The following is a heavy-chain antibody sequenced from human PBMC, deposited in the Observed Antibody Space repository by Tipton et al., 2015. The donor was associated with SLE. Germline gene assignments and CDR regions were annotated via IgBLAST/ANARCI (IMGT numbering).Heavy chain of an antibody. Sequence: GLVKPSETLSLICTVSGGSIDRDIYYWGWIRQAPGKGPEWIGSIYYTGRTYYNPSLMSRVTISIDTSQNQFSLRLRSVTDADTAVYYCASGFYYDYWSSHYNEKGRQTYYFDYWGQGALVTVSS. CDR3: ASGFYYDYWSSHYNEKGRQTYYFDY. CDR2: IYYTGRT. V-gene: IGHV4-39*07. CDR1: GGSIDRDIYY. D-gene: IGHD3-3*01. J-gene: IGHJ4*02.